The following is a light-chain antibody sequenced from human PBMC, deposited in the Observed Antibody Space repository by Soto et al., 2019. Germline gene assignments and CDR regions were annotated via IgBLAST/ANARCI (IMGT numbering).Light chain of an antibody. J-gene: IGKJ1*01. V-gene: IGKV1-39*01. CDR2: SPS. Sequence: IQLTQSPSSLCASVGDGVTIXCRASQGISNYFNWFQQKPGKAPKPLIYSPSSLQGVGPSRFSCSGSVTDFTRTISSLQPEDFATYYGQQSYSTPITFGQGTKVDI. CDR3: QQSYSTPIT. CDR1: QGISNY.